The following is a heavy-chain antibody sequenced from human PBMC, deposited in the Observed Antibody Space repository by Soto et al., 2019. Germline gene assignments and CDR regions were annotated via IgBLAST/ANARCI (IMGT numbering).Heavy chain of an antibody. V-gene: IGHV5-51*01. CDR2: IYPGDSDT. CDR1: GYSFTSYW. CDR3: ARRGDVGYCSSTSCPIGYYYYYGMDV. D-gene: IGHD2-2*01. Sequence: GESLKISCKGSGYSFTSYWIGWVRQMPGKGLEWMGIIYPGDSDTRYSPSFQGQVTISADKSISTAYLQWSSLKASDTAMYYCARRGDVGYCSSTSCPIGYYYYYGMDVWGQGTTVTFSS. J-gene: IGHJ6*02.